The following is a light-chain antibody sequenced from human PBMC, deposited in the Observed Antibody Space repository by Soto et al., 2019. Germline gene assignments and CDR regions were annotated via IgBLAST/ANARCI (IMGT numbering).Light chain of an antibody. CDR3: SSYTSRTTPV. CDR2: EVS. Sequence: QSALTQPASVSGSPGQSITISCTGTSSDVGGYNHVSWYQHHPGKAPKLMIYEVSNRPSGVSNRFSGSKSGYTASLTISGLQAEDEADYHCSSYTSRTTPVFGGGTKVTVL. V-gene: IGLV2-14*01. J-gene: IGLJ2*01. CDR1: SSDVGGYNH.